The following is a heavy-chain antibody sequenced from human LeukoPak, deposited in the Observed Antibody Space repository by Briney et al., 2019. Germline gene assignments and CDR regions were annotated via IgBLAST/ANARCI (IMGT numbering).Heavy chain of an antibody. CDR3: ARRLSASYFYMDV. Sequence: PGGSLRLSCAASGFTVSSNYMSWVRQAPGKGLEWLSVIYSGGTTYHADSVKGRFTISRDSSKNTLYLQMNSLRAEDTAVYYCARRLSASYFYMDVWGKGTTVTVSS. CDR1: GFTVSSNY. J-gene: IGHJ6*03. V-gene: IGHV3-53*01. CDR2: IYSGGTT. D-gene: IGHD2-2*01.